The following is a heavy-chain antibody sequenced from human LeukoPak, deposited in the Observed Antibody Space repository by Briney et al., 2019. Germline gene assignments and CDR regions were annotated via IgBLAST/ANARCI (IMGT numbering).Heavy chain of an antibody. D-gene: IGHD3-22*01. V-gene: IGHV3-7*04. CDR2: IKQGESER. J-gene: IGHJ3*02. CDR3: ARGDNSAFDI. CDR1: GFTFRSYR. Sequence: GGSLRLSCAASGFTFRSYRMNWVRQAPGKGLEWVASIKQGESERYYVDSVNGRFTISRDNAKNSLYLQMNSLRAEDTAVYYCARGDNSAFDIWGRGTMVTVSS.